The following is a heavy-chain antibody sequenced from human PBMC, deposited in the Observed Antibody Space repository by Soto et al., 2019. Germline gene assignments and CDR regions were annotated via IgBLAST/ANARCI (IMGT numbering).Heavy chain of an antibody. CDR1: GDTFTANY. CDR3: ARGLEKTKYYDFWSGYYLAEPYYYGMDV. D-gene: IGHD3-3*01. J-gene: IGHJ6*02. CDR2: MNPNSGNT. Sequence: ASVKVSCKASGDTFTANYIHWVRQAPGQGFEWMGWMNPNSGNTGYAQKFQGRVTMTRNTSISTAYMELSSLRSEDTAVYYCARGLEKTKYYDFWSGYYLAEPYYYGMDVWGQGTTVTVSS. V-gene: IGHV1-8*02.